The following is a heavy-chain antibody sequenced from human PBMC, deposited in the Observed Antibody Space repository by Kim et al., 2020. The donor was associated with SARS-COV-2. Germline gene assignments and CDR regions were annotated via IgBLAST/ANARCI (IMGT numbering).Heavy chain of an antibody. Sequence: GGSLRLSCAASGFTFSSYSMNWVRQAPGKGLEWVSSISSSSSYIYYADSVKGRFTISRDNAKNSLYLQMNSLRAEDTAVYYCAREVTGYYTNFDYWGQGTLVTVSS. J-gene: IGHJ4*02. V-gene: IGHV3-21*01. CDR2: ISSSSSYI. D-gene: IGHD3-9*01. CDR1: GFTFSSYS. CDR3: AREVTGYYTNFDY.